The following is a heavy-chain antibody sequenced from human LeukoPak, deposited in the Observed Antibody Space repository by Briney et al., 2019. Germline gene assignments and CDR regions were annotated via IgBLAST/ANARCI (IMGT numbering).Heavy chain of an antibody. J-gene: IGHJ6*03. Sequence: SETLSLTCSVSGASISSYYWSWIRQPPGKGLEWIGYIYYSGSTNHNPSLKSRVTISVDTSKNQFSLKLSSMTAADTAVYYCARGQDIASYWGYYYMDVWGKGTTVTVSS. CDR2: IYYSGST. V-gene: IGHV4-59*01. D-gene: IGHD5/OR15-5a*01. CDR3: ARGQDIASYWGYYYMDV. CDR1: GASISSYY.